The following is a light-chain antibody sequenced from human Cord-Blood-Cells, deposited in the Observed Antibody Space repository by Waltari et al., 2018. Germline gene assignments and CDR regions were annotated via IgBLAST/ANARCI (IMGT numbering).Light chain of an antibody. J-gene: IGLJ2*01. Sequence: QSALTQPASVSGSPGQSITISCTGTSSDVGGYNYVSWYQQHPGKAPKLLVYDVSKRPPGVSHRFSGSKSGNTASLTISGLQAEDEADYYCSSYTSSSTVVFGGGTKLTVL. CDR2: DVS. CDR3: SSYTSSSTVV. V-gene: IGLV2-14*01. CDR1: SSDVGGYNY.